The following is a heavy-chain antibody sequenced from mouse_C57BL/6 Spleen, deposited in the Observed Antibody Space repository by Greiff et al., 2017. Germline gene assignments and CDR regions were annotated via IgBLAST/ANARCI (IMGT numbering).Heavy chain of an antibody. Sequence: VKLMESGPELVKPGASVKISCKASGYSFTSYYIHWVQQRPGQGLEWIGWIYPGSGNTKYNEKFKGKATLTADTSSSTAYMQLSSLTSEDSAVYYCARSPYYSNPYYAMDYRGQGTSVTVSS. D-gene: IGHD2-5*01. J-gene: IGHJ4*01. CDR1: GYSFTSYY. CDR3: ARSPYYSNPYYAMDY. CDR2: IYPGSGNT. V-gene: IGHV1-66*01.